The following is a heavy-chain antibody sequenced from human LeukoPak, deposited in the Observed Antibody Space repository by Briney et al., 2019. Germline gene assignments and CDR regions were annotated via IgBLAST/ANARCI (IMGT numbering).Heavy chain of an antibody. V-gene: IGHV3-21*04. D-gene: IGHD6-19*01. Sequence: PGGSLRLSCAASGFTFNTFNMNWVRQAPGKGLEWVSSITSGGDYIYYAESVQGRFTISKDRTKNTVYLQMNSLRAEDTAVYYCASGGHGGGWSNFEYWGQGTLVTVSS. CDR2: ITSGGDYI. CDR3: ASGGHGGGWSNFEY. CDR1: GFTFNTFN. J-gene: IGHJ4*02.